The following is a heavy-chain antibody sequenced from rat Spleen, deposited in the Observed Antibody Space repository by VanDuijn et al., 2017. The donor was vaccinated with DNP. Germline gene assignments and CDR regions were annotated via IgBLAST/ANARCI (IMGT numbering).Heavy chain of an antibody. CDR3: ARDVPNVLDY. J-gene: IGHJ2*01. Sequence: QVQLKESGPGLVQPSQTLFLTCTVAGFSLTNHHVHWVRQPPGKGLEWMGVIWNNGGTRYNSVLKSRLRINKDTSKSQVFLKMNSLQTEDTATYYCARDVPNVLDYWGQGVTVTVSS. CDR1: GFSLTNHH. D-gene: IGHD5-1*01. CDR2: IWNNGGT. V-gene: IGHV2-41*01.